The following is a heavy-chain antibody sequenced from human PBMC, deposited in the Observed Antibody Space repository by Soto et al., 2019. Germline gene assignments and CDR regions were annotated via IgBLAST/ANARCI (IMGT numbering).Heavy chain of an antibody. V-gene: IGHV4-34*01. Sequence: QVHLQQWGAGVLKPSETLPLTCAVSGGSFSGYYWTWIRQIPGKGLEWIGEINQSANTKYNPSLMSRVTMSVYTSRKQFSPKLRSLTAADTAVYYCARLSYALHWNFHYGMQVWGQGTSVTVSS. CDR1: GGSFSGYY. J-gene: IGHJ6*02. CDR3: ARLSYALHWNFHYGMQV. CDR2: INQSANT. D-gene: IGHD1-7*01.